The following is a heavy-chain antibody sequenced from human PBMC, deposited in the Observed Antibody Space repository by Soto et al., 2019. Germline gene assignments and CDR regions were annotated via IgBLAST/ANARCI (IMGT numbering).Heavy chain of an antibody. D-gene: IGHD3-22*01. Sequence: ASVKVSCKASGGTFSSYASSWVRQAPGQGLEWMGWISAYNGNTNYAQKLQGRVTMTTDTSTSTAYMELRSLRSDDTAVYYCAREADLSQIDDYWGQGILVTVSS. CDR3: AREADLSQIDDY. CDR2: ISAYNGNT. V-gene: IGHV1-18*01. CDR1: GGTFSSYA. J-gene: IGHJ4*02.